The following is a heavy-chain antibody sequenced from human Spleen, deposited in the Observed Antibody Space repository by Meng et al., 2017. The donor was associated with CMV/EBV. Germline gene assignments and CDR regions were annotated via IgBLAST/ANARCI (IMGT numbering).Heavy chain of an antibody. CDR2: IYHSGST. J-gene: IGHJ4*02. Sequence: SETLSLTCSVSGGSINSGYYWGWIRQPPGKGLEWIGSIYHSGSTYYNPSLKSRVTISVDTSKNQFSLKLSSVTAADTAVYYCARDAYSSSSHDYWGQGTLVTVSS. D-gene: IGHD6-6*01. CDR3: ARDAYSSSSHDY. CDR1: GGSINSGYY. V-gene: IGHV4-38-2*02.